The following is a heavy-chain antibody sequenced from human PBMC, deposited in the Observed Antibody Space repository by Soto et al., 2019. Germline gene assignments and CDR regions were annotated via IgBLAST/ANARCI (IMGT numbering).Heavy chain of an antibody. CDR1: GFTFSSYA. CDR2: ISGSGGST. D-gene: IGHD3-22*01. J-gene: IGHJ4*02. V-gene: IGHV3-23*01. CDR3: AKSPSYYDRSGYYLYYFDS. Sequence: PGGSLRLSCAASGFTFSSYAMSWVRQAPGKGLEWVSAISGSGGSTYYADSVKGRFTISRDKSKNTLYLQMNSLRAEDTAGYYCAKSPSYYDRSGYYLYYFDSCGQGTLVTVSS.